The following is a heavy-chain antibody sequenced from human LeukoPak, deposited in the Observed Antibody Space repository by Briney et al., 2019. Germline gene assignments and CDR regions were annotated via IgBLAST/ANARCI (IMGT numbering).Heavy chain of an antibody. CDR3: ARAEMATIRLWAFDI. D-gene: IGHD5-24*01. CDR1: GDSISSSSSY. CDR2: IYYSGST. V-gene: IGHV4-39*07. J-gene: IGHJ3*02. Sequence: PSETLSLTCSVSGDSISSSSSYWGWIRQPPGKGLEWIGSIYYSGSTYYNTSLKSRVTISVDTSKNQFSLKLSSVTAADTAVYYCARAEMATIRLWAFDIWGQGTMVTVSS.